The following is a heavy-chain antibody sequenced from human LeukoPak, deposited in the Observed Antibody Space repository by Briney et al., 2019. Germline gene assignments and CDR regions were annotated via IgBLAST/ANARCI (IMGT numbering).Heavy chain of an antibody. CDR2: IHYDGSNK. CDR3: AKDLDISGTTNAFHI. D-gene: IGHD1-7*01. V-gene: IGHV3-30*02. CDR1: GFTFSNSG. Sequence: PGGSLTLSCAASGFTFSNSGMHWVRQAPGKGLEWVAFIHYDGSNKYYADSVKGRFTISRDNSKNTLFLLMKGLRAEDTAVYFCAKDLDISGTTNAFHIWGQGTLVTVSS. J-gene: IGHJ3*02.